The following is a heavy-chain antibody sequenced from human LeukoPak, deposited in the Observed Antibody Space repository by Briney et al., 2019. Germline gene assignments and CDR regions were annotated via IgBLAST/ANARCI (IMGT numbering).Heavy chain of an antibody. V-gene: IGHV3-23*01. CDR1: GFTFSSFA. D-gene: IGHD1-26*01. Sequence: GGSLRLSCAASGFTFSSFAMIWVRQAPGKGLEWVSSIFHSGGEIHYADSVKGRFTISRDNSKSILSLQMNSLRAGDTALYYCVYGGSYYVAWGQGTLVTVSS. J-gene: IGHJ5*02. CDR2: IFHSGGEI. CDR3: VYGGSYYVA.